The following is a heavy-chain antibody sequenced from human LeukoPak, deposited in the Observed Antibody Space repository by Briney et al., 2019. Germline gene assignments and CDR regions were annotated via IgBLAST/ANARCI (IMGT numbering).Heavy chain of an antibody. D-gene: IGHD3-16*01. CDR3: ARGRGGRDRFDY. CDR2: INHSGST. CDR1: GGSFSGYY. J-gene: IGHJ4*02. Sequence: SETLSLTCAVYGGSFSGYYWSWIRQPPGKGLEWIGEINHSGSTNYNPSLKSRVTISVDTSKNQFSLKLSSLGAADTAVYYCARGRGGRDRFDYWGQGTLVTVSS. V-gene: IGHV4-34*01.